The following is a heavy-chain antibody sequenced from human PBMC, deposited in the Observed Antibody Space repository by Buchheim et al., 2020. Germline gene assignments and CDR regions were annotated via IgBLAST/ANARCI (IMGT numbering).Heavy chain of an antibody. D-gene: IGHD5-18*01. V-gene: IGHV4-39*01. J-gene: IGHJ6*02. CDR3: ARNSYGYYYYYGMDV. CDR2: IYYSGST. Sequence: QLQLQESGPGLVKPSETLSLTCTVSGGSISSSSYYWGWIRQPPGKGLEWIGSIYYSGSTYYNPSLKSRVTISVDTSQYQFPLKLSSVTAADTAVYYCARNSYGYYYYYGMDVWGQGTT. CDR1: GGSISSSSYY.